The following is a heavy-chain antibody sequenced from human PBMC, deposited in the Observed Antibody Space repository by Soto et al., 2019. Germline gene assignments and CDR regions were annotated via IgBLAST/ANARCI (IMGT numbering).Heavy chain of an antibody. D-gene: IGHD6-13*01. CDR2: INHSGST. CDR1: GGSVSGYE. J-gene: IGHJ4*02. Sequence: XTLSLPCAVYGGSVSGYEWSWIRQPPGKGLEWIGEINHSGSTNYNPSLKSRVTISVDTSKNQFSLKMSSVTAADTAVYYCARREQQLVSDYWGQGTLGTVSS. CDR3: ARREQQLVSDY. V-gene: IGHV4-34*01.